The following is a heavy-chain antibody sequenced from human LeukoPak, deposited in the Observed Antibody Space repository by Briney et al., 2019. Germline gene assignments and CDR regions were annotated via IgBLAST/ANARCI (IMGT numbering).Heavy chain of an antibody. D-gene: IGHD1-1*01. V-gene: IGHV3-23*01. Sequence: PVGSLRLSRAASGFAPSSYAMSWVRQAPGEGLEWVSAISSSGGSPYYADSVQGRFTISRDNSKYTLYLQMNSLRAEDTAVDCCAAFGTTGIFDYWGEGALVTVSS. J-gene: IGHJ4*02. CDR2: ISSSGGSP. CDR3: AAFGTTGIFDY. CDR1: GFAPSSYA.